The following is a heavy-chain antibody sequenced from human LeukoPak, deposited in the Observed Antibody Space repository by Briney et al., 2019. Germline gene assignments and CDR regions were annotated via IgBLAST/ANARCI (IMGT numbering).Heavy chain of an antibody. Sequence: PGGSLRLSCEASGFSFRGYYMNWLRQAPGKGLEWLSFISRRGDSVLYADPVKGRFTISRGNAKSTLYLEMDSLTVEDTAVYYCARDLFSQSYDSSGYFDYWGQGVLVTVSS. CDR2: ISRRGDSV. D-gene: IGHD3-22*01. V-gene: IGHV3-11*01. J-gene: IGHJ4*02. CDR3: ARDLFSQSYDSSGYFDY. CDR1: GFSFRGYY.